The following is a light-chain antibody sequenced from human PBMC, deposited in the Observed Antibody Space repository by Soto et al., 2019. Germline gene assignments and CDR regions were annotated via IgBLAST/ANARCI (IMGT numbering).Light chain of an antibody. CDR2: EDN. V-gene: IGLV6-57*01. CDR3: QSYDSNNQV. Sequence: NFMLTQPHSVSESPGKTVTISCTRTSGSIASNYVQWFQQRPGSSPTTVMFEDNQRPSGVPDRFSGSIDSSSNSASLTISGLRNEDEADYYCQSYDSNNQVFGGGTKLTVL. J-gene: IGLJ3*02. CDR1: SGSIASNY.